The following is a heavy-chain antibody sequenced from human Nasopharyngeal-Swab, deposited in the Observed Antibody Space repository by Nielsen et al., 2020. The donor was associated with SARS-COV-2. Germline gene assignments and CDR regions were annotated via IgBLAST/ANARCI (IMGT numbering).Heavy chain of an antibody. J-gene: IGHJ4*02. CDR1: GGSISSYY. V-gene: IGHV4-59*01. Sequence: SETLSLTCTVSGGSISSYYWSWIRQPPGKGLEWIGYIYYSGSTNYNPSLKSRVTISVDTSKNQFSLKLSSVTAADTAVYYCARGLPSYYDNSGYYSDWGQGTLVTVSS. D-gene: IGHD3-22*01. CDR3: ARGLPSYYDNSGYYSD. CDR2: IYYSGST.